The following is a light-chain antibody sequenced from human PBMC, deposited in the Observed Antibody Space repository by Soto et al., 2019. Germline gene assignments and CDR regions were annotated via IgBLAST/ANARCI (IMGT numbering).Light chain of an antibody. CDR3: QQYNNWPWT. CDR1: QSISDT. Sequence: EIVMTQSPATLSVSPGGRATLSCRASQSISDTLAWSQQKPGQAPRLLIYSASRGATGFPARFSGSGSGTDFTLTISSLQSEDCAVYYCQQYNNWPWTFGQGTKVEI. J-gene: IGKJ1*01. CDR2: SAS. V-gene: IGKV3-15*01.